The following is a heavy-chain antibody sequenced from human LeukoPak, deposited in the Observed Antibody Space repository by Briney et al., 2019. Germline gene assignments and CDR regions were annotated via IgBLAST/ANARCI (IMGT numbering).Heavy chain of an antibody. D-gene: IGHD3-10*01. CDR3: VRDLGSMARGSRRGYDDYYYYMDV. CDR1: GYSISSGYY. Sequence: SETLSLTCTVSGYSISSGYYWGWIRQPPGKGLEWIGSIYHSGSTYYNPSLKSRVTISVDTSKNQFSLKLSSVTAADTAVYYCVRDLGSMARGSRRGYDDYYYYMDVWGKETTVTTSS. J-gene: IGHJ6*03. CDR2: IYHSGST. V-gene: IGHV4-38-2*02.